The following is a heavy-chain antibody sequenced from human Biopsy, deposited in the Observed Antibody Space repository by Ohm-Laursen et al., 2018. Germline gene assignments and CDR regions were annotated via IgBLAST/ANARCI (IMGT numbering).Heavy chain of an antibody. CDR2: VTSGSSYI. Sequence: LRLSRAASWLACPGFSMGWVRPAPRAGLDWVASVTSGSSYIYYADSVKGRFTISRDNPKNSLYLQMNSLRADDSAVYFCAREQPALSGGGSWYDSWGQGDLV. V-gene: IGHV3-21*01. CDR3: AREQPALSGGGSWYDS. D-gene: IGHD6-19*01. J-gene: IGHJ5*01. CDR1: WLACPGFS.